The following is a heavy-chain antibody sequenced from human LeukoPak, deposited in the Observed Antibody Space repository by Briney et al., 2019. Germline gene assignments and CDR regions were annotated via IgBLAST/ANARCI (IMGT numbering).Heavy chain of an antibody. J-gene: IGHJ4*02. Sequence: ASVKVSCKGSGYTFTGYYMHWVRQAPGQGLEWMGWINPNSGGTNYAQKFQGRVTMTRDTSISTAYMELSRLRSDDTAVYYCARDRSFSATSHTYGYWGQGTLVTVSS. V-gene: IGHV1-2*02. CDR1: GYTFTGYY. CDR2: INPNSGGT. CDR3: ARDRSFSATSHTYGY. D-gene: IGHD3-16*01.